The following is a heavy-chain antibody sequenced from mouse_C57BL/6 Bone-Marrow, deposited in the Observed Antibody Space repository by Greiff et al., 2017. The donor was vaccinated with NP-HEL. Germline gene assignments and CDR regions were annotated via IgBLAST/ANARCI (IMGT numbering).Heavy chain of an antibody. Sequence: QVQLKQPGAELVKPGASVKLSCKASGYTFTSYWMHWVKQRPGRGLEWIGRIDPNSGGTKYNEKFKSKATLTVDKPSSTAYMQLSSLTSEDSAVYYCARFYSDYDVWEYYAMDYWGQGTSVTVSS. CDR2: IDPNSGGT. CDR1: GYTFTSYW. CDR3: ARFYSDYDVWEYYAMDY. V-gene: IGHV1-72*01. J-gene: IGHJ4*01. D-gene: IGHD2-4*01.